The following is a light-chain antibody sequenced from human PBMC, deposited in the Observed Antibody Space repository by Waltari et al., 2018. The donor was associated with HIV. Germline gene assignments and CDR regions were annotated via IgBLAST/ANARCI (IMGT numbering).Light chain of an antibody. J-gene: IGKJ5*01. Sequence: EIVLTQSPETQSLYKGERATLACRASKGVLSYLAWYQQNPGQAPRLLIYDAFKRATGIPARFSVSGSGTDFTLTISSLEPEDFAVYYCQQRSNWPGITFGQGTRLEIK. CDR3: QQRSNWPGIT. V-gene: IGKV3-11*01. CDR1: KGVLSY. CDR2: DAF.